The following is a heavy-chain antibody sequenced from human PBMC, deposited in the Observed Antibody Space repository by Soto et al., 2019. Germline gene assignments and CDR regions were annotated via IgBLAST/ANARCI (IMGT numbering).Heavy chain of an antibody. CDR1: GGSISGYY. V-gene: IGHV4-59*01. Sequence: SETLSLNCTVSGGSISGYYWSWIRQPPGKGLEWIGYIYHGGSTNYNPSLKSRVIISVDTAQNQLSLKLSSVTAADTAVYYCAREYSGTLLYWGQGILVTVSS. CDR3: AREYSGTLLY. CDR2: IYHGGST. D-gene: IGHD5-12*01. J-gene: IGHJ4*02.